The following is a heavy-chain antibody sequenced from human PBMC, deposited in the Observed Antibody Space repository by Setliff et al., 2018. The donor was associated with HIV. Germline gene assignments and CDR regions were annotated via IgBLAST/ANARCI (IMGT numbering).Heavy chain of an antibody. CDR1: GYTFSTYS. CDR2: INVGKGDT. CDR3: ARGALLAVFDFDH. Sequence: ASVKVSCKASGYTFSTYSLHWVRQAPGQSLEWMGWINVGKGDTKYSQAFQDRITITMDTSANTSYMELSSLRSDDTAVYFCARGALLAVFDFDHWGHGTLVTVSS. V-gene: IGHV1-3*01. J-gene: IGHJ4*01. D-gene: IGHD3-10*01.